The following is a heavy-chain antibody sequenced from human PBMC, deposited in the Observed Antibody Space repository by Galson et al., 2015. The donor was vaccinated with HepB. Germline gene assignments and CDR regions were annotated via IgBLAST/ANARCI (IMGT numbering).Heavy chain of an antibody. CDR3: AMGEYFDTSDYYSPADY. CDR1: GFTFSDHN. D-gene: IGHD3-22*01. J-gene: IGHJ4*02. V-gene: IGHV3-30*14. CDR2: ISPDGSVA. Sequence: SLRLSCAASGFTFSDHNMHWVRQAPVKGLEWLAIISPDGSVAYYADSVRGQFTISRDNSKNTLYLQMNSLRAEDTAVYYCAMGEYFDTSDYYSPADYWGQGTLVTVSS.